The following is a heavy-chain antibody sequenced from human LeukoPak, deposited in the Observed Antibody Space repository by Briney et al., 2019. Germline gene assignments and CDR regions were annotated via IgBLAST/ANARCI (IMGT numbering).Heavy chain of an antibody. D-gene: IGHD3-22*01. V-gene: IGHV3-48*03. Sequence: HPGGSLRLSCAASGFTFSSYEMNWVRQAPGKGLEWVSYISSSGSTIYYADSVKGRFTISRDNAKNSLYLQMNSLRAEDTAVYYCARHLPYDSSGYYHYYYYMGVWGKGTTVTISS. J-gene: IGHJ6*03. CDR2: ISSSGSTI. CDR1: GFTFSSYE. CDR3: ARHLPYDSSGYYHYYYYMGV.